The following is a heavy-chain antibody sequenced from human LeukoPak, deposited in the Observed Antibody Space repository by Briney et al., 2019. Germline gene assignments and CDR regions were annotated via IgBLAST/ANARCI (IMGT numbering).Heavy chain of an antibody. CDR2: ISAYNGNT. CDR3: ARDSIPFSYGYAYFNY. J-gene: IGHJ4*02. D-gene: IGHD5-18*01. Sequence: ASVKVSCKASGGTFSSYAISWVRQAPGQGLEWMGWISAYNGNTNYAQKLQGRVTMTTDTSTSTAYMELRSLRSDDTAVYYCARDSIPFSYGYAYFNYWGQGTLVTVSS. CDR1: GGTFSSYA. V-gene: IGHV1-18*01.